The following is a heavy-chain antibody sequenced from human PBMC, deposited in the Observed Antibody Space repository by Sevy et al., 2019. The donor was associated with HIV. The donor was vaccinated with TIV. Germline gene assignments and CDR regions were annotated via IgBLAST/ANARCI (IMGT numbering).Heavy chain of an antibody. CDR1: GFTFSSYD. J-gene: IGHJ4*02. CDR3: ARESRPSSGYYLEVGY. Sequence: GGSLRLSCAASGFTFSSYDMHWVRQAPGKGLEWVAVIWNDGSNKYYANSVKGRFTISRDNSKNTLYLQMNSLRAEDTAVYYCARESRPSSGYYLEVGYWGQGTLVTVSS. D-gene: IGHD3-22*01. V-gene: IGHV3-33*01. CDR2: IWNDGSNK.